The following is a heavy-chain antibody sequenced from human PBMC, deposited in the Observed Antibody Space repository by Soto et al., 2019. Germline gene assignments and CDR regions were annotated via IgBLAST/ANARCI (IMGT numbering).Heavy chain of an antibody. V-gene: IGHV4-59*13. Sequence: SETLSLTCTVSGVPIRSYFWTWIRQPPWKGLEWIGFAYHSADANYNPSLRNRATISTDPAKRQFSLRLSSVTAADTALYYCAGSKKRGVTVHYWGQGALVNVSS. D-gene: IGHD3-10*01. CDR3: AGSKKRGVTVHY. CDR1: GVPIRSYF. CDR2: AYHSADA. J-gene: IGHJ4*02.